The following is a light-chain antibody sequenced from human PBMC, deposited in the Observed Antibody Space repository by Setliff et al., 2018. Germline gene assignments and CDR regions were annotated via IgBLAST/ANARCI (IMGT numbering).Light chain of an antibody. J-gene: IGLJ2*01. CDR1: SSDVGGYNS. V-gene: IGLV2-8*01. Sequence: QSALTQPPSASGSPGQPVTISCTGTSSDVGGYNSVSWYQQHPGKAPKLMIYEVTYRPSGVPDRFSGSKSGNTASLTVSGLQAEDEADYYCSSYAGSNNFGVFGGGTKVTV. CDR3: SSYAGSNNFGV. CDR2: EVT.